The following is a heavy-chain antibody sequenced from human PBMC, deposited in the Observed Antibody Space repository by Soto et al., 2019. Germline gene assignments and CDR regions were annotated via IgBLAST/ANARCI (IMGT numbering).Heavy chain of an antibody. D-gene: IGHD3-22*01. CDR2: TYYRSKWYN. J-gene: IGHJ3*02. V-gene: IGHV6-1*01. CDR3: ARTYYYDSSGLNDAFDI. CDR1: GDSVSSNSAA. Sequence: SQTLSLTCAISGDSVSSNSAAWNCIRQSPSRGLEWLGRTYYRSKWYNDYAVSVKSRITINPDTSKNQFSLQLNSVTPEDTAVYYCARTYYYDSSGLNDAFDIWGQGTRVTVSS.